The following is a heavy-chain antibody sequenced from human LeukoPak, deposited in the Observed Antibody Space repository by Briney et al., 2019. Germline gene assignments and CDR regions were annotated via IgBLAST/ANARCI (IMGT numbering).Heavy chain of an antibody. CDR3: ARDVGSSGWYGGLDV. J-gene: IGHJ6*02. D-gene: IGHD6-19*01. V-gene: IGHV3-11*05. CDR2: ISRSDTYT. Sequence: PGGSLRLSCAASGFTFSDYCMSWIRQAPGKGLEWVSYISRSDTYTDYADYVKGRFTISRDSAKNALYLQMNSLRAEDTAVYYCARDVGSSGWYGGLDVWGQGTTVTVSS. CDR1: GFTFSDYC.